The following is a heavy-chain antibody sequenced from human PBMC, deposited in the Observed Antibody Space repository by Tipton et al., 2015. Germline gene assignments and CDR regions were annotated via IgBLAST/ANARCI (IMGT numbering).Heavy chain of an antibody. Sequence: TLSLTCTVSGGSISNNYWGWIRQPPGKGLEYIGYIFYSGDTNYNPSLKSRVTISVDTSKNQFSLRVRSVTAADTAVYYCARGELGDFDSWGQGTLVTVSS. CDR1: GGSISNNY. J-gene: IGHJ4*02. CDR3: ARGELGDFDS. CDR2: IFYSGDT. D-gene: IGHD6-6*01. V-gene: IGHV4-59*08.